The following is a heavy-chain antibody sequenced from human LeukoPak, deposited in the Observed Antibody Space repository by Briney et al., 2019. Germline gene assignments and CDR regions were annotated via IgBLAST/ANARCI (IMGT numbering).Heavy chain of an antibody. J-gene: IGHJ4*02. Sequence: GGSLRLSCAASGFTFSNAWMSWVRQAPGKGLEWVGRFKSKTDGGTTDYAAPVKGRFTISRDDSKNTLYLQMNSLKTEDTAVYYCTTAPYSSGGRWGQGTLVTVSS. CDR2: FKSKTDGGTT. D-gene: IGHD6-19*01. V-gene: IGHV3-15*01. CDR3: TTAPYSSGGR. CDR1: GFTFSNAW.